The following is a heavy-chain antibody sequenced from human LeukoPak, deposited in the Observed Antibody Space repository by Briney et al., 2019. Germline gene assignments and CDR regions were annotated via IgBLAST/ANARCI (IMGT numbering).Heavy chain of an antibody. J-gene: IGHJ4*02. CDR3: ARGGYSFDY. CDR2: LHADGNER. CDR1: GFSLSGYW. Sequence: PGGSLRLSCAAYGFSLSGYWMSWVRQAPGKGLEWVARLHADGNERYFVHSVKGRFTVSGDNAKNSLYLQMNSLRVEDTAVYYCARGGYSFDYLGQGTLVTVSS. V-gene: IGHV3-7*01. D-gene: IGHD5-12*01.